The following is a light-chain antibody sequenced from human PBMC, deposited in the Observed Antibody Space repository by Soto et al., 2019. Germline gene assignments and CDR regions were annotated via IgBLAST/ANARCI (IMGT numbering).Light chain of an antibody. V-gene: IGLV2-14*01. Sequence: QSALTQPASVSGSPGQSITISCTGTSSDVGGYNYVSWYQQHPGKAPKLMIYDVSNRPSGVSNRFSGSKSGNRASLTISWLQAEDEADYYCSSYTSSSTPVFGGGTKLTVL. CDR1: SSDVGGYNY. J-gene: IGLJ2*01. CDR3: SSYTSSSTPV. CDR2: DVS.